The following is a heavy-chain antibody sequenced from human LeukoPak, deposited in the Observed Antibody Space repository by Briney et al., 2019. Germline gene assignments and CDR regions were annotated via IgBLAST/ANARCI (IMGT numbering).Heavy chain of an antibody. CDR2: IYYSGST. Sequence: PSETLSLTCTVSGGSISSYYWSWIRQPPGKGLEWIGYIYYSGSTNYNPSLKSRATISVDTSKNQFSLKLSSVTAADTAVYYCARYGDGNNFDYWGQGTLVTVSS. CDR3: ARYGDGNNFDY. CDR1: GGSISSYY. D-gene: IGHD4-17*01. V-gene: IGHV4-59*01. J-gene: IGHJ4*02.